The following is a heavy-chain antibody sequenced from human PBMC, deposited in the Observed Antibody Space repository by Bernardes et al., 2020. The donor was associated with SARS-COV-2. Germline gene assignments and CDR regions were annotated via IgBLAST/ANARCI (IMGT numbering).Heavy chain of an antibody. CDR2: INSDGSVT. V-gene: IGHV3-74*01. CDR3: ARDSSVEFDY. CDR1: GFTLSMYW. J-gene: IGHJ4*02. Sequence: GGSLRLSCAASGFTLSMYWMHWVRQAPGKGLVWVSHINSDGSVTSYADSVKGRFTISRDNAKNTLYLQMHSLRAEDSAVYFCARDSSVEFDYWGRGTLVTVSS.